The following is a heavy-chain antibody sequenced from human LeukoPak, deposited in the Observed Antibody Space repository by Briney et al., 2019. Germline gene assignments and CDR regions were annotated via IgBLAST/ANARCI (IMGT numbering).Heavy chain of an antibody. J-gene: IGHJ4*02. V-gene: IGHV3-23*01. CDR3: ATSGSGWYRFDY. D-gene: IGHD6-19*01. CDR1: GFTFSSYA. CDR2: ISGSGATT. Sequence: GGSLRLSCAASGFTFSSYAMSWVRQAPGKGLEWVSAISGSGATTYYADSVRGRFSISRDISKNTLYLQMYSLRVEDTAVYYCATSGSGWYRFDYWGQGTLVSVSS.